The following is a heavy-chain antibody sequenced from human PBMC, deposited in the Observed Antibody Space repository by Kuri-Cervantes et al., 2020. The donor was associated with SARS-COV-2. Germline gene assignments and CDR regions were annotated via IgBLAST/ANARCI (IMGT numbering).Heavy chain of an antibody. CDR2: INPSGGST. J-gene: IGHJ5*02. CDR3: ARDRGYYDFWSGYYDVWFDP. Sequence: ASVKVSCKASGGTFSSYAISWVRQAPGQGLEWMGIINPSGGSTSYAQKFQGRVTMTRDTSTSTVYMELSSLRSEDTAVYYCARDRGYYDFWSGYYDVWFDPWGQGTLVTVSS. D-gene: IGHD3-3*01. CDR1: GGTFSSYA. V-gene: IGHV1-46*01.